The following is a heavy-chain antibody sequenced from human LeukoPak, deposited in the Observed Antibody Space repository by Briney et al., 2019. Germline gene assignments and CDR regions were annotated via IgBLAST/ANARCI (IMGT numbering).Heavy chain of an antibody. CDR2: ISDSGGTT. Sequence: PGGSLRRSCVASGFTFSNLAMGWVRQAPGKGLEWVSVISDSGGTTYNADSVKGRFTISRDNSRNTLYLQMNSLRVDDTAVYYCAKDARRYSGWYFFDHWGQGTLVTVSS. CDR3: AKDARRYSGWYFFDH. D-gene: IGHD6-19*01. J-gene: IGHJ4*02. V-gene: IGHV3-23*01. CDR1: GFTFSNLA.